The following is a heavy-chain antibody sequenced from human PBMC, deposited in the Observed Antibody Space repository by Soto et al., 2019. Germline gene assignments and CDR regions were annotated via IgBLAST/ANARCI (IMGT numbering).Heavy chain of an antibody. V-gene: IGHV4-39*01. CDR3: ATNTGTLQFHYYYYMDV. D-gene: IGHD4-4*01. J-gene: IGHJ6*03. CDR2: IYYSGST. CDR1: GGSISSSSYY. Sequence: SETLSLTCTVSGGSISSSSYYWGWIRQPPGKGLEWIGSIYYSGSTYYNPSLKSRVTISVDTSKNQFSLKLSSVTAADTAVYYCATNTGTLQFHYYYYMDVWGKGTTVTVSS.